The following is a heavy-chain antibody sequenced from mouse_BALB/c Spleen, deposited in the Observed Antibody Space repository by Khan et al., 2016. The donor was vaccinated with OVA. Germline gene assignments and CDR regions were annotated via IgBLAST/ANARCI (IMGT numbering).Heavy chain of an antibody. CDR1: GYTFINYW. CDR3: ARRDLRWNCDN. Sequence: QVQLKESGAELAKPGASVKMSCKASGYTFINYWILWVKQRPGQGLEWIGYINPSTGYTEYNQNFKDKATLTADKSSSTAYMQLRSLTSEDSAVYYCARRDLRWNCDNWGQGTTLTVSS. CDR2: INPSTGYT. J-gene: IGHJ2*01. D-gene: IGHD1-1*01. V-gene: IGHV1-7*01.